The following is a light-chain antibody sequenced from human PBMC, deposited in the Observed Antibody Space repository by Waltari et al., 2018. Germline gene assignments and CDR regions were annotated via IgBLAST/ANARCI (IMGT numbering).Light chain of an antibody. Sequence: QLVLTQSPSASAPLGASVKLTCTRSSGPPNNTLAWHQQHPKQGHRYLMKVNSEGSNNKVDQIPERLSGSSSGAERYLTIASLQSGDESDYYCQTGGHGTWVFGGGTKLTI. CDR3: QTGGHGTWV. V-gene: IGLV4-69*01. J-gene: IGLJ3*02. CDR1: SGPPNNT. CDR2: VNSEGSN.